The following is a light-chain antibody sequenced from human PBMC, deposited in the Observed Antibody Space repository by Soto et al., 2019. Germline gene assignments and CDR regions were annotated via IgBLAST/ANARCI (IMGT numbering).Light chain of an antibody. Sequence: DIVMTQSPLSLPVTPGEPAPISCKSSQSLLNSNGFHYLEWYLQRPGKAPKILIYHASSLETGVPSRFSGSGSGTEFTLTISSLQPDDFATYYCQHYNSYGTFGQGTKVDIK. V-gene: IGKV2-28*01. CDR2: HAS. CDR3: QHYNSYGT. CDR1: QSLLNSNGFHY. J-gene: IGKJ1*01.